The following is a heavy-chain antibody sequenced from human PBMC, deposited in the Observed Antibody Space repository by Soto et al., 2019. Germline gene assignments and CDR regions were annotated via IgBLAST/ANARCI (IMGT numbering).Heavy chain of an antibody. CDR1: GGSISSGGYY. V-gene: IGHV4-31*03. Sequence: PSETLSLTCTVSGGSISSGGYYWSWIRHHPGKGLEWIGYIYYSGSTYYNPSLKSRVTISVDTSKNQFSLKLSSVTAADTAVYYCARGGSSPPLWVMDVWGQGTTVTVSS. J-gene: IGHJ6*02. CDR3: ARGGSSPPLWVMDV. CDR2: IYYSGST. D-gene: IGHD6-6*01.